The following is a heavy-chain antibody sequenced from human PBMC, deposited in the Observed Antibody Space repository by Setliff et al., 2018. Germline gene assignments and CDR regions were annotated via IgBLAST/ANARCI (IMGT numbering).Heavy chain of an antibody. J-gene: IGHJ5*02. D-gene: IGHD3-10*01. CDR1: GGSISSSNW. Sequence: SETLSLTCTVSGGSISSSNWWSWVRQPPGKGLEWIGEIYHSGSTYYNPSLKGRVTISVDTSKNQFSLKLSSVTAADTAVYYCARHVYGSGSYYNWFDPWGQGTLVTVSS. CDR3: ARHVYGSGSYYNWFDP. CDR2: IYHSGST. V-gene: IGHV4-4*02.